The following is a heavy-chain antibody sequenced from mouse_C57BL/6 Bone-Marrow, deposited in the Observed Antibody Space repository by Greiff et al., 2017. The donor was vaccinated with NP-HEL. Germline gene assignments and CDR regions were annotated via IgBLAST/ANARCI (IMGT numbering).Heavy chain of an antibody. D-gene: IGHD2-2*01. J-gene: IGHJ2*01. V-gene: IGHV1-15*01. Sequence: QVQLKQSGAELVRPGASVTLSCKASGYTFTDYEMHWVKQTPVHGLEWIGAIDPETGGTAYNQKFKGKAILTADKSSSTAYMELRSLTSEDSAVYYCTSIYYGYDEDYWGQGTTLTVSS. CDR3: TSIYYGYDEDY. CDR2: IDPETGGT. CDR1: GYTFTDYE.